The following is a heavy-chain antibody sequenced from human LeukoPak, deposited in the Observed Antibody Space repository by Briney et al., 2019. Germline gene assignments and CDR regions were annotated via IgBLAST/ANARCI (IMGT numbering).Heavy chain of an antibody. V-gene: IGHV4-4*02. CDR2: IYHSGST. J-gene: IGHJ4*02. Sequence: SETLSLTCAVSGGSIISSNWWSWVRQPPGKGLEWIGEIYHSGSTYYNPSLKSRVTISVDTSKNQFSLKLSSVTAADTAVYYCASTWDDYGDYPTDYWGQGTLVTVSS. D-gene: IGHD4-17*01. CDR1: GGSIISSNW. CDR3: ASTWDDYGDYPTDY.